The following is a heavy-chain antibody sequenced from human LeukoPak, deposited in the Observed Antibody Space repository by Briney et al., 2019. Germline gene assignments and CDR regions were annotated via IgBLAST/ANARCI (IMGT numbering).Heavy chain of an antibody. Sequence: SETLSLTCTVSGGSVSSYYWSWIRQPPGKGLEWIGYINHSGNTNYNPSLKSRVTISVDTSKNQFSLKLTSVTAADTAVYYCAREERYYDFWRGLVDWGQGPLVTVSS. V-gene: IGHV4-59*02. CDR3: AREERYYDFWRGLVD. CDR1: GGSVSSYY. J-gene: IGHJ4*02. D-gene: IGHD3-3*01. CDR2: INHSGNT.